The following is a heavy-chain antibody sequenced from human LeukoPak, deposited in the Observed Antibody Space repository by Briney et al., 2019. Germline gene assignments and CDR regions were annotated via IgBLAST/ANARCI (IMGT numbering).Heavy chain of an antibody. CDR1: GGSFSGYY. Sequence: PSETLSLTCAVYGGSFSGYYWSWIRQPPGKGLEWIGEINHSGSTNYNPSLKSRVTISVDTSKNQFSLKLSSVTAADTAVYYCARFRNGWSIAARPGSYFDYWGQGTLVTVSS. V-gene: IGHV4-34*01. CDR3: ARFRNGWSIAARPGSYFDY. D-gene: IGHD6-6*01. J-gene: IGHJ4*02. CDR2: INHSGST.